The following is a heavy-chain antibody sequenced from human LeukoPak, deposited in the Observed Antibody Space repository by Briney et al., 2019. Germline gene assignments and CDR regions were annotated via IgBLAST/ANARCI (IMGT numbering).Heavy chain of an antibody. V-gene: IGHV4-39*01. CDR2: IYYSGST. CDR3: ARLWRYYYTDV. Sequence: SETLCLTCTVSGGSISSSSYYWGWIRQPPGKGLEWIGSIYYSGSTYYNPSLKSRVTISVDTSKNQFSLKLSSVTAADTAVYYCARLWRYYYTDVWGKGPMVTVSS. CDR1: GGSISSSSYY. J-gene: IGHJ6*03.